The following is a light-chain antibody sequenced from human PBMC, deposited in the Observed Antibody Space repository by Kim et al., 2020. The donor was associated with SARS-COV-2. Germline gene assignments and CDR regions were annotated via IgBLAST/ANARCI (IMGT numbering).Light chain of an antibody. J-gene: IGKJ2*01. Sequence: DIVMTQSPDSLAVSLGERATINCKSSQRVLYSSNNKNYLAWYQQKPGQPPKLLIYWASTRESGVPDRFSGSGSGTDFTLTISSLQAEDVAVYYCQQYYSNPPNTFGQGTKLEI. CDR3: QQYYSNPPNT. CDR2: WAS. V-gene: IGKV4-1*01. CDR1: QRVLYSSNNKNY.